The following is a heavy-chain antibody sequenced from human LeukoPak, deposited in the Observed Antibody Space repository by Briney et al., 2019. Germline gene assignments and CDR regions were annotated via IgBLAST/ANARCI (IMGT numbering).Heavy chain of an antibody. J-gene: IGHJ4*02. CDR2: VSPYNGNT. Sequence: ASVKVPCKASGYTFTSYGINWARQAPGQGLEWMGWVSPYNGNTNYEQKLQGRVTMTTDTSTSTAYMELRSLRSDDTAVYYCARDRVTIWSGYQNFDYWGQGTLVTVSS. V-gene: IGHV1-18*01. CDR3: ARDRVTIWSGYQNFDY. D-gene: IGHD3-3*01. CDR1: GYTFTSYG.